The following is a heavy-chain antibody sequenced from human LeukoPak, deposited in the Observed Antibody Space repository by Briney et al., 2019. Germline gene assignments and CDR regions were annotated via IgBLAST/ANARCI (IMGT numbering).Heavy chain of an antibody. CDR2: ISYDGSNK. V-gene: IGHV3-30*04. D-gene: IGHD2-2*01. CDR1: GFTFSSYA. J-gene: IGHJ4*02. Sequence: GRSLRLSCAASGFTFSSYAMHWVRQAPGKGLEWVAVISYDGSNKYYADSVKGRFTISGDNSKNTLYLQMNSLRAEDTAVYYCARDSSHDYWGQGTLVTVSS. CDR3: ARDSSHDY.